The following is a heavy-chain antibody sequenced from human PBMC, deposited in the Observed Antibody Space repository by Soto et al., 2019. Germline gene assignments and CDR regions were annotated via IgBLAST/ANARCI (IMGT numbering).Heavy chain of an antibody. D-gene: IGHD7-27*01. Sequence: QLQLQESGPGLVKPSETLSLTCTVSGGSISSSSHYWGWIRQPPGKGLEWIGSFYYSGSTYYKPSLKSRVTISVDTSKIQFSLKLSSVTAADTAVYYCASSTGDIFQWFDPWGQGTLVTVSS. V-gene: IGHV4-39*01. J-gene: IGHJ5*02. CDR1: GGSISSSSHY. CDR3: ASSTGDIFQWFDP. CDR2: FYYSGST.